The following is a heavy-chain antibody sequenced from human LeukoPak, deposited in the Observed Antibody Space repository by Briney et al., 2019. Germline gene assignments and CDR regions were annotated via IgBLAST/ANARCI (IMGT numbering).Heavy chain of an antibody. CDR3: ATRVGTTGLDC. CDR2: IYPGDSDT. V-gene: IGHV5-51*01. CDR1: GYSFTSYW. J-gene: IGHJ4*02. Sequence: GESLKISCKGSGYSFTSYWIGWVRQMPGKGLEWMGIIYPGDSDTRYSPSFEGQVTISADKSISTTYLQWSSLRASDTAMYYCATRVGTTGLDCWGQGTLVTVSS. D-gene: IGHD1-26*01.